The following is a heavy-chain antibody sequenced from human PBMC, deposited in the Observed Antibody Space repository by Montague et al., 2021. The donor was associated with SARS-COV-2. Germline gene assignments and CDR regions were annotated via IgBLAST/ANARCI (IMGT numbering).Heavy chain of an antibody. Sequence: SETLSLTCTASGGSISSSSYYWGWIRQPPGKGLEWIGSIYYSGSTYYNPSLKSRVTISVDTSKNQFSLKLSSVTAAATAVYYCARDGGTVTTFLGVGYVRGGLKWFDPWGQGTLVTVSS. V-gene: IGHV4-39*07. D-gene: IGHD4-17*01. CDR3: ARDGGTVTTFLGVGYVRGGLKWFDP. J-gene: IGHJ5*02. CDR2: IYYSGST. CDR1: GGSISSSSYY.